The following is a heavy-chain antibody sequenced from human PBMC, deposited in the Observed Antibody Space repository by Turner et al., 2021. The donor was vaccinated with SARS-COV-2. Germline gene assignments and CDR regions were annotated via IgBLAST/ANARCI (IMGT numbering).Heavy chain of an antibody. J-gene: IGHJ6*02. Sequence: EVQLVESGGGLIQPGGSLRLSCAASGFTVSSNYMSWVRQAPGKGLEWVSVIYSGVSTYYADSVKGRFTISRDNSKNTLYLQMNSLRPEDTAVYYCAKPDRRYYYYYGLDVWGQGTTVTVSS. CDR3: AKPDRRYYYYYGLDV. CDR1: GFTVSSNY. CDR2: IYSGVST. V-gene: IGHV3-66*03.